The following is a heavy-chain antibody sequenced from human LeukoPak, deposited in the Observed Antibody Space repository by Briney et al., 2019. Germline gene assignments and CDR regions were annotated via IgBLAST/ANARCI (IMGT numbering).Heavy chain of an antibody. D-gene: IGHD5-24*01. CDR2: IYSGGST. J-gene: IGHJ4*02. CDR3: TRERRDGYKVYFDY. Sequence: GGSLRLSCAASGFTVSSNYMSWVRQAPGKGLEWVSIIYSGGSTFYADSVKGRFTISRDNSKNTLYLQMNSLRAEDTAVYYCTRERRDGYKVYFDYWGQGTLVTVSS. CDR1: GFTVSSNY. V-gene: IGHV3-53*01.